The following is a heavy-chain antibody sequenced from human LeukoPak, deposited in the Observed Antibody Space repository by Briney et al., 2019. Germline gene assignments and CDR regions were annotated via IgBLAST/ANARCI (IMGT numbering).Heavy chain of an antibody. V-gene: IGHV4-59*12. D-gene: IGHD5-12*01. CDR1: GGSISSYY. CDR3: ARSCRILDIVATIRARLGGNGFDI. Sequence: SETLSLTCTVSGGSISSYYWSWVRQPPGKGLEWIGFVYYTGSTNYSPSLKSRVTISVDTSKNQFSLKLRSVTAADKAVYYCARSCRILDIVATIRARLGGNGFDIWGQGTMVTVSS. J-gene: IGHJ3*02. CDR2: VYYTGST.